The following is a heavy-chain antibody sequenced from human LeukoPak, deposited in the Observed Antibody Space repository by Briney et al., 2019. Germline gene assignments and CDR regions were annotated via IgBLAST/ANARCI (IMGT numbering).Heavy chain of an antibody. CDR2: IYYSGST. J-gene: IGHJ5*02. CDR1: GGSISSGGYY. V-gene: IGHV4-31*03. Sequence: SETLSLTCTVSGGSISSGGYYWSWIRQHPGKGLEWIGYIYYSGSTYYNPSPKSRVTISVDTSKNQFSLKLSSVTAADTAVYYCARESLFGVVSWFDPWGQGTLVTVSS. D-gene: IGHD3-3*01. CDR3: ARESLFGVVSWFDP.